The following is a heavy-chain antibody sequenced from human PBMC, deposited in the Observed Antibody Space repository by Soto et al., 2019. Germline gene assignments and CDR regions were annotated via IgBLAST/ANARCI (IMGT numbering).Heavy chain of an antibody. Sequence: GGSLRLSCAASGFSFSNFAMSWVRQAPGTGLEWVSSISGSGDKTYYLDSVKGRLTISRDNSKNTLYLHMNSLGAEDTAVYFCAKDYASTWYWYFDPWGQGTLVTVSS. V-gene: IGHV3-23*01. CDR1: GFSFSNFA. J-gene: IGHJ5*02. CDR3: AKDYASTWYWYFDP. CDR2: ISGSGDKT. D-gene: IGHD6-13*01.